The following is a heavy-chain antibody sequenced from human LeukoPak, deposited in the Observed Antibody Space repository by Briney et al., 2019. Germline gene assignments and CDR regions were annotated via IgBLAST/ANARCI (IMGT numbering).Heavy chain of an antibody. CDR2: MWYDGSNK. CDR1: GFTFSSYG. V-gene: IGHV3-33*06. J-gene: IGHJ6*03. CDR3: AKGGSSSWYLSGYYYYMDV. D-gene: IGHD6-13*01. Sequence: GGSLRLSCAASGFTFSSYGMHWVRQAPGKGLEWVAVMWYDGSNKYYADSVKGRFTISRDNSKNTLYLQMNSLRAEDTAVYYCAKGGSSSWYLSGYYYYMDVWGKGTTVTVSS.